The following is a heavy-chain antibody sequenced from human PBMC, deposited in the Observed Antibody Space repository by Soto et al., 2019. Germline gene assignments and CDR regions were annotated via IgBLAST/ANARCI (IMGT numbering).Heavy chain of an antibody. J-gene: IGHJ6*02. D-gene: IGHD2-2*01. CDR2: ISAYNGNT. V-gene: IGHV1-18*04. Sequence: GASVKVSCKASGYTFTSYGISWVRQAPGQGLEWMGWISAYNGNTNYAQKLQGRVTMTTDTSTSTAYMELRSLRSDDTAVYYCARDVGLYCSSTSCYRGNYYYGMDVWGQGTTVTVSS. CDR3: ARDVGLYCSSTSCYRGNYYYGMDV. CDR1: GYTFTSYG.